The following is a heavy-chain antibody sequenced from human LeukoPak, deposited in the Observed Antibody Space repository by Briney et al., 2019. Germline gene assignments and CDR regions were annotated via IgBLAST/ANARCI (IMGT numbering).Heavy chain of an antibody. CDR3: AKDPRWLPYGMDV. D-gene: IGHD5-12*01. Sequence: GGSLRLSCVVSGFTFSTYAMTWVRQAPGKGLEWVSTIIGNAGSTYYADSVQARFIISRDNSKNTLLLQMTSLRAEDTAVYYCAKDPRWLPYGMDVWGQGTTVTVS. CDR2: IIGNAGST. V-gene: IGHV3-23*01. J-gene: IGHJ6*02. CDR1: GFTFSTYA.